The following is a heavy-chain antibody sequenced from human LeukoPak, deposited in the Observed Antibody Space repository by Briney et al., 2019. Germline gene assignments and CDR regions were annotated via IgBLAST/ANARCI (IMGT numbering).Heavy chain of an antibody. D-gene: IGHD1-1*01. CDR1: GFTFSSYE. CDR2: IDFGGRII. J-gene: IGHJ4*02. V-gene: IGHV3-48*03. CDR3: ARGIGLERRYFQFDY. Sequence: GGSLRLSCVASGFTFSSYEITWVRQVPGKALEWVSYIDFGGRIINYADHVKGRFTISRDNAKNSVYLQMNSLRAEDTAVYYCARGIGLERRYFQFDYWGQGILVTVSS.